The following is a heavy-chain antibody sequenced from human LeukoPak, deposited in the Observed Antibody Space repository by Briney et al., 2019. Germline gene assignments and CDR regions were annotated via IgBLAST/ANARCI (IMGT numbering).Heavy chain of an antibody. CDR1: GGSISSGGYS. V-gene: IGHV4-30-2*01. D-gene: IGHD3-10*01. J-gene: IGHJ4*02. CDR2: IYHSGTT. CDR3: ARVREYYYGSGSLYYFDY. Sequence: SQTLSLTCAVSGGSISSGGYSWSWIRQPPGKGLEWIGYIYHSGTTYYNPSFKSRVTISVDRSKNQFSLKLNSVTAADTAVYYCARVREYYYGSGSLYYFDYWGQGTLVTVSS.